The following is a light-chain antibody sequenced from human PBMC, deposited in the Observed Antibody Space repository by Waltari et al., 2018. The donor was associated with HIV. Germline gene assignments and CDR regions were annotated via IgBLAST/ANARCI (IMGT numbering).Light chain of an antibody. CDR1: QSVLYSSNNKNY. Sequence: DIVMTQSPDSLVVSLGERATINCKSSQSVLYSSNNKNYLAWYQQKPGQPPKLLIYWASTRESGVPDRFSGSGSGTDFTLTISSLQAEDVAVYYCQRHYSSPRTFGQGTKVEIK. CDR2: WAS. J-gene: IGKJ1*01. V-gene: IGKV4-1*01. CDR3: QRHYSSPRT.